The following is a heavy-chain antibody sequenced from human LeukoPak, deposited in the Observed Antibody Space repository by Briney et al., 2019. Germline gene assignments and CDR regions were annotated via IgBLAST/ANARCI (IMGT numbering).Heavy chain of an antibody. CDR2: IYYSGST. D-gene: IGHD3-22*01. CDR1: GVSISSYY. J-gene: IGHJ4*02. CDR3: ARHYDSSGYYYGLDY. Sequence: SETLSLTCTVSGVSISSYYWSWIRQPPGKGLEWIGYIYYSGSTNYNPSLKSRVTISVDTSKNQFSLKLSSVTAADTAVYYCARHYDSSGYYYGLDYWGQGTLVTVSS. V-gene: IGHV4-59*01.